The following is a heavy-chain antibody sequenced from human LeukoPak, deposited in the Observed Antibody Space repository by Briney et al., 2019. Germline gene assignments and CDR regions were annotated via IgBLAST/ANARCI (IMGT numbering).Heavy chain of an antibody. Sequence: SETLSLTCAVYGGSFSGYYWSWIRQPPGKGLEWIGEINHSGSTNYNPSLKSRVTISVDTSKNQFSLKLSSATAADTAVYYCARELVPAAHRYYYYGMDVWGQGTTVTVSS. CDR2: INHSGST. CDR1: GGSFSGYY. J-gene: IGHJ6*02. CDR3: ARELVPAAHRYYYYGMDV. D-gene: IGHD2-2*01. V-gene: IGHV4-34*01.